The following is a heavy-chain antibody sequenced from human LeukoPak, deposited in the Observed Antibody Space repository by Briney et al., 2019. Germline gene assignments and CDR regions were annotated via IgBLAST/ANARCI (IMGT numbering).Heavy chain of an antibody. Sequence: GGSLRLSCAASGFTFSYYWMSWVRQAPGKGLEWVSNIKNDGTVKYYADSVKGRFTISRDNAKNSLYLQMNSLRAEDTGVYYCANYLYSKGGDWGQGVLVTVAS. D-gene: IGHD3-16*01. V-gene: IGHV3-7*01. CDR3: ANYLYSKGGD. CDR1: GFTFSYYW. CDR2: IKNDGTVK. J-gene: IGHJ4*02.